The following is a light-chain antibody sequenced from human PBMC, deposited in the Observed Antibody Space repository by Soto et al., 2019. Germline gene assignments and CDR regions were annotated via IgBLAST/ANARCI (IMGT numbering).Light chain of an antibody. V-gene: IGKV3-15*01. Sequence: EIVLTQSPATLSLPPGERATLYFSASQSVTSNLAWYQQKPGQAPRLLIYGASTRATDIPDRFSGSGSGTEFTLTISSLQSEDLAIYYCQQYNDWPRTFGQGTRLEIK. J-gene: IGKJ5*01. CDR3: QQYNDWPRT. CDR2: GAS. CDR1: QSVTSN.